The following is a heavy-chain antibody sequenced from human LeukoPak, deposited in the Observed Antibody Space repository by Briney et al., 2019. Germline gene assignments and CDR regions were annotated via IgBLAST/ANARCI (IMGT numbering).Heavy chain of an antibody. V-gene: IGHV4-59*12. Sequence: PSETLSLTCTVSGGSISSYYWSWIRQPPGKGLEWIGYIYYSGSTNYNPSLKSRVTISVDTSKNQFSLKLSSVTAADTAVYYCARERYCSSTSCSDAFDIWGQGTMVTVSS. J-gene: IGHJ3*02. CDR3: ARERYCSSTSCSDAFDI. CDR2: IYYSGST. D-gene: IGHD2-2*01. CDR1: GGSISSYY.